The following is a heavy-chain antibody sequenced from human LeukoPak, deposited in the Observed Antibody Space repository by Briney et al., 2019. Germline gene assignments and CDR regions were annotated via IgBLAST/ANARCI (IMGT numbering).Heavy chain of an antibody. CDR1: GGTFSSYA. V-gene: IGHV1-69*11. CDR3: AREIYSYGYDY. CDR2: IIPILGTG. Sequence: APVKVSCKASGGTFSSYAISWVRQAPGQGLGWMGRIIPILGTGNDAQKFQGRVTITTDESTSTAYMELSSLRSEDTAVYYCAREIYSYGYDYWGQGTLVTVSS. J-gene: IGHJ4*02. D-gene: IGHD5-18*01.